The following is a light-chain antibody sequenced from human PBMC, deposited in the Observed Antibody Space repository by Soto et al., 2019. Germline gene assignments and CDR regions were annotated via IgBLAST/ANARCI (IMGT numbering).Light chain of an antibody. V-gene: IGLV3-21*02. J-gene: IGLJ2*01. CDR2: DDS. CDR3: QSYDSSLSGVV. Sequence: SYELTQPPSVSVAPGQTAMITCGGNNIGNKSVHWYQQRPGQAPVLVVYDDSDRPSGIPDRFSGSNSGNTATLIISRVEAGDEADYYCQSYDSSLSGVVFGGGTKLTVL. CDR1: NIGNKS.